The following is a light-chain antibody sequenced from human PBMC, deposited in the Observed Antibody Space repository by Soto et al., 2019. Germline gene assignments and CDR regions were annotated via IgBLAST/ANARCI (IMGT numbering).Light chain of an antibody. J-gene: IGLJ1*01. CDR3: SSYTSSSTLYV. V-gene: IGLV2-14*01. CDR2: EVN. CDR1: SSDVGSYTY. Sequence: QSVLTQPASVSGSPRQSITISCTGASSDVGSYTYVSWYLQHPGKAPKLMIYEVNNRPSGVSNRFSGSKSGNTASLTISGLQAEDEADYYCSSYTSSSTLYVFGTGTKATVL.